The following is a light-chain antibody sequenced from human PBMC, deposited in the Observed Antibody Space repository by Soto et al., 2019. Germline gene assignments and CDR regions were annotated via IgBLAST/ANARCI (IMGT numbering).Light chain of an antibody. V-gene: IGKV3-15*01. J-gene: IGKJ1*01. CDR3: QQYNNWPRT. CDR2: DAS. Sequence: EIVMAQSPATLSVSPTVSRTVXTGSSQSLSSRNLAWYQQKPGQAPRLLIYDASTRATGVPARFSGSGSGTEFTLTISSLQSEDFAVYYCQQYNNWPRTFGQGTKV. CDR1: QSLSSRN.